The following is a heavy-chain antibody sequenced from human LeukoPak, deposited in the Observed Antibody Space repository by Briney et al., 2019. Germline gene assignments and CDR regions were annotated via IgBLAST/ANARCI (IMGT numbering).Heavy chain of an antibody. D-gene: IGHD7-27*01. CDR2: MSPNSGDT. J-gene: IGHJ4*02. V-gene: IGHV1-8*01. Sequence: ASVKVSYKASGYTFTSYDFNWVRQATGQRPEWMGWMSPNSGDTGFAQKFQDRVTMTRNTSISTAYMELSSLRSDDTAVYYCARGPPNWGYDYWGPGTLVTVSS. CDR1: GYTFTSYD. CDR3: ARGPPNWGYDY.